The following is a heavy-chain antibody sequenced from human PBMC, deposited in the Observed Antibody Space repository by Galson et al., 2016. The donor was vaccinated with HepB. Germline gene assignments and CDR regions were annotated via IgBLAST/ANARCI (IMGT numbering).Heavy chain of an antibody. CDR3: AKGGDSSGYLDY. V-gene: IGHV3-74*01. Sequence: SLRLSCAASGFTFSSYWMHWVRQAPGKGLVWVSRINSDGSSTSYADSVKGRFTISRDNAKNTLYLQMNSLRAEDTAVYYCAKGGDSSGYLDYWGQGTLVTVSS. CDR2: INSDGSST. CDR1: GFTFSSYW. D-gene: IGHD3-22*01. J-gene: IGHJ4*02.